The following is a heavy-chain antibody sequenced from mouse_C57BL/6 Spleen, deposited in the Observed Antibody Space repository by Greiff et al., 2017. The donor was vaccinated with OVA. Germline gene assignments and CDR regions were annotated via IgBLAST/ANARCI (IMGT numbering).Heavy chain of an antibody. CDR2: IDPETGGT. V-gene: IGHV1-15*01. D-gene: IGHD4-1*01. Sequence: VQLQQSGAELVRPGASVTLSCKASGYTFTDYEMHWVKQTPVHGLEWIGAIDPETGGTAYNQKFKGKAILTADKSSSTAYMELRSLTSEDSAVYYCTRAGWDGGGFAYWGQGTLVTVSA. J-gene: IGHJ3*01. CDR1: GYTFTDYE. CDR3: TRAGWDGGGFAY.